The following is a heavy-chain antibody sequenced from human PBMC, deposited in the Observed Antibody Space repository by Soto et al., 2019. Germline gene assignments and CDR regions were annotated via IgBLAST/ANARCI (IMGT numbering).Heavy chain of an antibody. Sequence: PSETLSLTCTVSGGSISSGGYYWSWIRQHPGKGLEWIGYIYYSGSTYYNPSLKSRVTISVDTSKNQFSLKLSSVTAADTAVYYCARDWGRGWITMIVDDADAFDIWGQGTMVTVSS. CDR2: IYYSGST. D-gene: IGHD3-22*01. CDR3: ARDWGRGWITMIVDDADAFDI. J-gene: IGHJ3*02. V-gene: IGHV4-31*03. CDR1: GGSISSGGYY.